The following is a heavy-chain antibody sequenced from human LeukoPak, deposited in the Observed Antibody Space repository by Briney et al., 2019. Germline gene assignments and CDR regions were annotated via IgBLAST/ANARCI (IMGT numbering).Heavy chain of an antibody. V-gene: IGHV3-74*01. CDR1: GFSFSNYW. CDR2: ISSDGSDT. CDR3: AARSSGNPYF. Sequence: GGSLRLSCAASGFSFSNYWMHWVRQAPGKGLVWVSRISSDGSDTIYADSVKGRFTMSRDNAENSLYLQMNSLRVEDTAVYYCAARSSGNPYFWGQGTLVTVSS. J-gene: IGHJ4*02. D-gene: IGHD1-26*01.